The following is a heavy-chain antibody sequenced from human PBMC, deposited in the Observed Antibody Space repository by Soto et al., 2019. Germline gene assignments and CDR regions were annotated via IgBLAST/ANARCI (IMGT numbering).Heavy chain of an antibody. CDR1: GGSISSYY. CDR2: IYYSGST. J-gene: IGHJ6*02. CDR3: ARAGSGGSLLRDYGMDV. Sequence: PSETLSLTCTVSGGSISSYYWSWIRQPPGKGLEWIGYIYYSGSTNYNPSLKSRVTISVDTSKNQFSLKLSSVTAADTAVYYCARAGSGGSLLRDYGMDVWGQGTTVTVSS. D-gene: IGHD2-15*01. V-gene: IGHV4-59*01.